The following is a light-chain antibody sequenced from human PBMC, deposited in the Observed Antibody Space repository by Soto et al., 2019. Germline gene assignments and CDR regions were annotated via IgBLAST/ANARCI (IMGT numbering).Light chain of an antibody. J-gene: IGKJ4*01. Sequence: EIVLTQSPGTLSLSPGERDTLSCRASQSVSSSYLAWYQQKPGQAPRLLIYGASSRATGIPDRFSGSGSGTDFTLTISRLEPEDFAVYYCQQYGSSPLTFGGGTKVYIK. CDR1: QSVSSSY. V-gene: IGKV3-20*01. CDR3: QQYGSSPLT. CDR2: GAS.